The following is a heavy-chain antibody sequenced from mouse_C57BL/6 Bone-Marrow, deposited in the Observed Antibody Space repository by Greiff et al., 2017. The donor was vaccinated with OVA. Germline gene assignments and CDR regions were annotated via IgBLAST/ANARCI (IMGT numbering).Heavy chain of an antibody. CDR1: GFTFSDYY. CDR2: ISNGGGST. D-gene: IGHD2-3*01. Sequence: EVMLVESGGGLVQPGGSLKLSCAASGFTFSDYYMYWVRQTPEKRLEWVAYISNGGGSTYYPDTVKGRFTISRGNAKNTLYLQLSRLKSEDTAMYYCARRPHGYFWYFDVWGTGTTVTVSS. V-gene: IGHV5-12*01. CDR3: ARRPHGYFWYFDV. J-gene: IGHJ1*03.